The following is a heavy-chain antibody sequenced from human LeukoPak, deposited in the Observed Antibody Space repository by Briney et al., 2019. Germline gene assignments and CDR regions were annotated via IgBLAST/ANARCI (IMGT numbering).Heavy chain of an antibody. J-gene: IGHJ5*02. CDR2: IYYSGST. CDR3: ATLNDYYDSSGYPRFGP. CDR1: GGSISSSSYY. D-gene: IGHD3-22*01. V-gene: IGHV4-39*01. Sequence: SETLSLTCTVSGGSISSSSYYWGWLRQPPGKGLEWIGSIYYSGSTYYNPSLKSPVTISVDTSKNPFSLKLSSVTAADTAVYYCATLNDYYDSSGYPRFGPWGQGTLVTVSS.